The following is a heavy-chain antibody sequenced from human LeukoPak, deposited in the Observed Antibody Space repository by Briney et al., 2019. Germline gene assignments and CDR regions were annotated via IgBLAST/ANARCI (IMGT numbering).Heavy chain of an antibody. CDR3: AREDYYDSSGYLS. D-gene: IGHD3-22*01. J-gene: IGHJ5*02. Sequence: ASVKVSCKASGYTFTSYDVNWVRQATGQGLEWMGWMNPNSGNTGYAQKFQGRVTMTRDTSISTAYMELSRLRSDDTAVYYCAREDYYDSSGYLSWGQGTLVTVSS. V-gene: IGHV1-8*01. CDR1: GYTFTSYD. CDR2: MNPNSGNT.